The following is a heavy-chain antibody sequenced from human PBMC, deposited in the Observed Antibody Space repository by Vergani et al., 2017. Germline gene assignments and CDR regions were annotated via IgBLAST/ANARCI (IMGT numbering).Heavy chain of an antibody. CDR1: GFTFSSYA. CDR3: AKDSGYSNYAGPLDY. J-gene: IGHJ4*02. V-gene: IGHV3-23*01. Sequence: EVQLLESGGGLVQPGGSLRLSCAASGFTFSSYAMSWVRQAPGKGLEWVSAISGSGGSTYYADSVKGRFTISRDNSKNTLYLQMNGLRAEDTAVYYCAKDSGYSNYAGPLDYWGQGTLVTVSS. CDR2: ISGSGGST. D-gene: IGHD4-11*01.